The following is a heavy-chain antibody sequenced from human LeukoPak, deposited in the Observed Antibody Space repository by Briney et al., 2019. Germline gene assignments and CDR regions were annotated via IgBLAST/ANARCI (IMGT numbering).Heavy chain of an antibody. V-gene: IGHV4-39*07. CDR3: ARALWFGELFLEQNAFDI. Sequence: SETLSLTCTVSGGPISSSSYYWGWIRQPPGKGLEWIGSIYYSGSTYYNPSLKSRVTISVDRSKNQFSLKLSSVTAADTAVYYCARALWFGELFLEQNAFDIWGQGTMVTVSS. CDR2: IYYSGST. D-gene: IGHD3-10*01. J-gene: IGHJ3*02. CDR1: GGPISSSSYY.